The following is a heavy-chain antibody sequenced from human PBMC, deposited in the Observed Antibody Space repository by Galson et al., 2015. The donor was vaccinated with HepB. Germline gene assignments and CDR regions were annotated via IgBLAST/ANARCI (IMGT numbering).Heavy chain of an antibody. CDR2: ISYDGSNK. D-gene: IGHD3-3*01. V-gene: IGHV3-30*18. Sequence: SLRLSCAASGFTFSSYGMHWVRQAPGKGLEWVAVISYDGSNKYYADSVKGRFTISRDNSKNTLYLQMNSLRAEDTAVYYCANRLRFLEWSQYWGQGTLVTVSS. J-gene: IGHJ4*02. CDR3: ANRLRFLEWSQY. CDR1: GFTFSSYG.